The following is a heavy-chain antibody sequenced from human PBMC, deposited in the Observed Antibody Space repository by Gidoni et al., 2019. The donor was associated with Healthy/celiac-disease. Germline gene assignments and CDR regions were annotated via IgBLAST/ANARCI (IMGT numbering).Heavy chain of an antibody. CDR2: ISSSSSTI. D-gene: IGHD3-10*01. Sequence: EVQLVESGGGLVQTGGSLRLSCAAYGFTFSRYSMNWVRQAPGKGLEWVSYISSSSSTIYYADSVKGRFTISRDNAKNSLYLQMNSLRDEDTAVYYCAREGYYGSGTFPFDYWGQGTLVTVSS. CDR3: AREGYYGSGTFPFDY. J-gene: IGHJ4*02. CDR1: GFTFSRYS. V-gene: IGHV3-48*02.